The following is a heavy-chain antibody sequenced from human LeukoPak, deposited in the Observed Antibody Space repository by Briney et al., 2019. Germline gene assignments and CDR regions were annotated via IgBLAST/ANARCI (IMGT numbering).Heavy chain of an antibody. J-gene: IGHJ4*02. Sequence: SETLSLTCTVSGGSISNYYWSWIRQPAGKGLEWIGRIYRSGSTNYNPSLKSRVTMSVDTSKNQFSLKLNSVTAADTAVYYCARGPRRITIFGVVKPRINWGQGTLVTVSS. CDR1: GGSISNYY. D-gene: IGHD3-3*01. CDR3: ARGPRRITIFGVVKPRIN. V-gene: IGHV4-4*07. CDR2: IYRSGST.